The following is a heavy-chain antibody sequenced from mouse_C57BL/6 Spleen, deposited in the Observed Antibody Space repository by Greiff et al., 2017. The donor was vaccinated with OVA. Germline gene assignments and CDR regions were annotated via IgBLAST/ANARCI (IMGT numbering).Heavy chain of an antibody. V-gene: IGHV1-82*01. CDR2: IYPGDGDT. CDR3: ARQKVDSSGVYYYTMDY. J-gene: IGHJ4*01. CDR1: GYAFSSSW. Sequence: QVQLQQSGPELVKPGASVKISCKASGYAFSSSWMNWVKQRPGKGLEWIGRIYPGDGDTNYNGKFKGKATLTADKSSSTAYMQLSSLTSEDSAVYFCARQKVDSSGVYYYTMDYWGQGTSVTVSS. D-gene: IGHD3-2*02.